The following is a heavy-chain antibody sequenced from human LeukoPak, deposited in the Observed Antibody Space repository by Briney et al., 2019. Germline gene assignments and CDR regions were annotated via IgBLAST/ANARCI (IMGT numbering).Heavy chain of an antibody. CDR2: FSGSGGST. Sequence: GGALRLSCAASGFIFSNYAMSWVRQAPGKGLQWVSAFSGSGGSTYYADSVKGRFTISRDNSRNTLYLQMNSLRAEDTAVYYCARSGLSRFGFWGQGTLVTVSS. V-gene: IGHV3-23*01. J-gene: IGHJ4*02. CDR3: ARSGLSRFGF. CDR1: GFIFSNYA. D-gene: IGHD2/OR15-2a*01.